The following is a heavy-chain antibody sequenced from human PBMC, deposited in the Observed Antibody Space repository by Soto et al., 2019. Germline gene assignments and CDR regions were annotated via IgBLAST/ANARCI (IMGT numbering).Heavy chain of an antibody. CDR2: MNPNSANT. J-gene: IGHJ6*02. D-gene: IGHD3-10*01. CDR1: GYTFTSYD. CDR3: AGGGVRGVITRTRDYYGMDV. V-gene: IGHV1-8*01. Sequence: ASVKVSCKASGYTFTSYDINWVRQATGQGLEWMGWMNPNSANTGYAQKFQGRVTMTRNTSISTAYLQWSSLKASDTAMYYCAGGGVRGVITRTRDYYGMDVWGQGTTVTVSS.